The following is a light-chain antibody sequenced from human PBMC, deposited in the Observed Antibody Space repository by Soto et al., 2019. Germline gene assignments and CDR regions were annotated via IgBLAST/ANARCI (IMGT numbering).Light chain of an antibody. CDR2: GNN. CDR1: SSNIGGGYD. CDR3: QSYDSSLDGFYV. J-gene: IGLJ1*01. Sequence: QSVLSQLPSVSGAPGQRVTISCTGTSSNIGGGYDVHWYQQLPGTAPKLLISGNNNRPSGVADRFSGSRSGASASLAITGHQAEDEADYFCQSYDSSLDGFYVFGTGTKVTVL. V-gene: IGLV1-40*01.